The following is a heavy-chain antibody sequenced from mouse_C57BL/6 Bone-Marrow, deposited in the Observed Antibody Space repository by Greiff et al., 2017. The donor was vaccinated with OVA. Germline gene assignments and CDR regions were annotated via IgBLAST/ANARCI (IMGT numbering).Heavy chain of an antibody. V-gene: IGHV5-16*01. CDR1: GFTFSDYY. Sequence: EVMLVESEGGLVQPGRSVKFSCTASGFTFSDYYMAWVRQVPEKGLEWVANINYDGSSTYYLDSLKSRFIISRDNAKNILYLQMSSLKSEDTATYYCARVPIYYYGSSYPWYFDDWGTGTTVTVSS. CDR2: INYDGSST. J-gene: IGHJ1*03. D-gene: IGHD1-1*01. CDR3: ARVPIYYYGSSYPWYFDD.